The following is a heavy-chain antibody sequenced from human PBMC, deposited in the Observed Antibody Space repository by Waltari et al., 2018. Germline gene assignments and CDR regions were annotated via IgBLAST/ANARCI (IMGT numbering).Heavy chain of an antibody. CDR2: IYSTGGT. CDR1: GFTVSNNY. Sequence: EVQLVESGGGLIQPGGSLRLSCAASGFTVSNNYMSWVRQAPGKGLEWVSLIYSTGGTSYADSVKGRFTISRDNSKNTLYLQMNSLRVEDTAVYYCATRMVLAARNWGQGTLVTVSS. CDR3: ATRMVLAARN. D-gene: IGHD6-6*01. J-gene: IGHJ4*02. V-gene: IGHV3-53*01.